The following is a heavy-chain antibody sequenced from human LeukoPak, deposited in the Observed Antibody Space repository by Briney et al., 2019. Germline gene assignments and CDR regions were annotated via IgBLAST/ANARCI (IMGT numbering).Heavy chain of an antibody. Sequence: SETLSLTCTVSGDSISSYYWSWIRQPAGKGLEWIGHIYTSGSTNYNPSLKSRVTISVDTSKNQFSLKLSSVTAADTAVYYCAGINRQRGYSYGTVDYWGQGTLVTVSS. CDR3: AGINRQRGYSYGTVDY. CDR2: IYTSGST. D-gene: IGHD5-18*01. J-gene: IGHJ4*02. CDR1: GDSISSYY. V-gene: IGHV4-4*07.